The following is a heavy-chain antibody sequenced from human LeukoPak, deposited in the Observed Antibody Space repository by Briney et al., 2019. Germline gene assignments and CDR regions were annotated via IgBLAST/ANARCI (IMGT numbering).Heavy chain of an antibody. CDR2: IYYSGST. CDR1: GASINSSTYY. Sequence: KASETLSLTCSVSGASINSSTYYWGWIRQPPGKGLEWIGSIYYSGSTYYNPSLKSRVTISVDTSKNQFSLKLSSVTAADTAVYYCARWVYGSGSFYGMDVWGQGTTVTVSS. V-gene: IGHV4-39*07. J-gene: IGHJ6*02. D-gene: IGHD3-10*01. CDR3: ARWVYGSGSFYGMDV.